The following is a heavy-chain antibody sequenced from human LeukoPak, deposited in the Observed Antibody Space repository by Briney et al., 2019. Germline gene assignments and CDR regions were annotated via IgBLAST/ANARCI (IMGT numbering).Heavy chain of an antibody. V-gene: IGHV1-46*03. CDR1: GYTFTSYY. CDR2: INPSGGGT. CDR3: ARHGMDV. Sequence: GASVKVSCKASGYTFTSYYIHWVRQAPGQGLDWMGLINPSGGGTTYAQNFQGRVSMTTDTSTSTVNMELSSLRSEDTALYYCARHGMDVWGQGTTVTVSS. J-gene: IGHJ6*02.